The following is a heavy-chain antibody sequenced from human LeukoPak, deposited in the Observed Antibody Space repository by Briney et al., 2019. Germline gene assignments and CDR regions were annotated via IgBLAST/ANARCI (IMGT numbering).Heavy chain of an antibody. CDR1: GFIFSNYA. Sequence: GGSLRLSCAASGFIFSNYAMNWVRQAPGKGLEWVSGISGGGGSTYYADSVKGRFTISRDNSENTLHLQVNSLRAEDTAMYHCARGGRYCTTTNCYIGKWGQGTLVTVSS. CDR3: ARGGRYCTTTNCYIGK. CDR2: ISGGGGST. V-gene: IGHV3-23*01. J-gene: IGHJ4*02. D-gene: IGHD2-2*02.